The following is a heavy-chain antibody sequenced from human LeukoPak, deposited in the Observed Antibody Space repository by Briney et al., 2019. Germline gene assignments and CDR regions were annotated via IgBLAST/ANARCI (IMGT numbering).Heavy chain of an antibody. Sequence: GGSLRLSCAASGFTFSSYWMSWVRQAPGKGLEWVANIKQDGSEKYYVDSVKGRFTISRDNAKNSLYLQMNSLRAEDTAVYYCARELRYFDWSHPSHWYLDLWGRGTLVTVSS. CDR1: GFTFSSYW. J-gene: IGHJ2*01. CDR3: ARELRYFDWSHPSHWYLDL. V-gene: IGHV3-7*01. CDR2: IKQDGSEK. D-gene: IGHD3-9*01.